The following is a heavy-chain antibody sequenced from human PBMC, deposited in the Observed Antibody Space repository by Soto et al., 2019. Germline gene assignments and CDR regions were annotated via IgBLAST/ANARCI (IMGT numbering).Heavy chain of an antibody. CDR1: GLPFSSYA. D-gene: IGHD6-19*01. J-gene: IGHJ4*02. V-gene: IGHV3-23*01. Sequence: GGSLRLSCAASGLPFSSYAMSWVRPAPGKGLEWVSAISGSGGSTYYADSVKGRFTISRDNSKNTLYLQMNSLRAEDTAVYYCAKDPHAPPPGAVAAQPDYWGQGTLVTVSS. CDR2: ISGSGGST. CDR3: AKDPHAPPPGAVAAQPDY.